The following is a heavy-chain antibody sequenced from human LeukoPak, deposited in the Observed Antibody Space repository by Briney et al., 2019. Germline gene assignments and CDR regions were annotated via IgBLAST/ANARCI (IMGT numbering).Heavy chain of an antibody. CDR3: AKKGDDSSSSGQYYFDY. CDR2: ISATGGST. Sequence: GGSLRLSCAASGFTFSSYGITWVRQAPGKGLEWVSTISATGGSTYYADSVKGRFTISRDNSKNTLYLQMNSLRAEDTALYYCAKKGDDSSSSGQYYFDYWGQGALVTVSS. CDR1: GFTFSSYG. J-gene: IGHJ4*02. V-gene: IGHV3-23*01. D-gene: IGHD3-22*01.